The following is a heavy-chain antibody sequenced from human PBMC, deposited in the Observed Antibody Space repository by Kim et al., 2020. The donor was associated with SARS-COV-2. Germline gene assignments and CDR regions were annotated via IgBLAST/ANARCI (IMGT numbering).Heavy chain of an antibody. D-gene: IGHD1-26*01. Sequence: ASVKVSCKASGYTFTSYYMHWVRQAPGQGLEWMGIINPSGGSTSYAQKFQGRVTMTRDTSTSTVYMELSSLRSEDTAVYYCARESPSIVGATLGALYPRGVRFWFDRWCQGTLVTVSS. V-gene: IGHV1-46*01. CDR2: INPSGGST. J-gene: IGHJ5*02. CDR1: GYTFTSYY. CDR3: ARESPSIVGATLGALYPRGVRFWFDR.